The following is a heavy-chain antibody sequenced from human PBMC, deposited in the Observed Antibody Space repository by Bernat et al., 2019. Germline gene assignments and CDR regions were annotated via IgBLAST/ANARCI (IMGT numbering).Heavy chain of an antibody. D-gene: IGHD3-10*01. V-gene: IGHV3-33*01. CDR1: GFTFRNYG. Sequence: QVQLVESGGGVVQPGRSLRLSCAASGFTFRNYGMHWVRQAPGKGLEWVAVIWYDASKKYYVDSVKGRFTISRDNSKNTLYLQLDSLRVEDTAVYYCAREIRSSRYDYWGQRTVVTVPS. J-gene: IGHJ4*02. CDR2: IWYDASKK. CDR3: AREIRSSRYDY.